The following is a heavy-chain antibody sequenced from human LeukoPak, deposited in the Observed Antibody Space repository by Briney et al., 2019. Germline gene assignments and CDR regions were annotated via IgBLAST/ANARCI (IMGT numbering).Heavy chain of an antibody. V-gene: IGHV3-23*01. CDR3: AKDTAPVVRGFFDY. D-gene: IGHD3-10*01. CDR1: GFTFNNYA. Sequence: GGSLRLSCVASGFTFNNYAMSWVRQAPGKGLEWVSSISGSGANTYYADSVKGRFTVSRDNSKNMAYLHMTSLRAEDTAVYYCAKDTAPVVRGFFDYWGQGTLVTVSS. CDR2: ISGSGANT. J-gene: IGHJ4*02.